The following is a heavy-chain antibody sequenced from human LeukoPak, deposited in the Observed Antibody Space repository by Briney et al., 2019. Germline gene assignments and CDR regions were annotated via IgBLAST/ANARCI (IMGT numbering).Heavy chain of an antibody. CDR2: IYYSGST. J-gene: IGHJ6*03. CDR3: ARVGGRDYSNYEVLYYMDV. CDR1: GGSISSGDYY. D-gene: IGHD4-11*01. Sequence: KPSETPSFTCTVSGGSISSGDYYWSWIRQPPGKGLEWIGYIYYSGSTYYNPSLKSRVTISVDTSKNQFSLKLSSVTAADTAVYYCARVGGRDYSNYEVLYYMDVWGKGTTVTVSS. V-gene: IGHV4-30-4*08.